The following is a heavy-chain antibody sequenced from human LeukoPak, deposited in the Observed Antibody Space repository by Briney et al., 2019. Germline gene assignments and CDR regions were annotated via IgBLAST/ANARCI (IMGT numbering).Heavy chain of an antibody. D-gene: IGHD4-11*01. CDR1: GGSISSYY. V-gene: IGHV4-34*01. CDR3: ASRLKVTYYYYGMDV. CDR2: INHSGST. Sequence: SETLSLTCTVSGGSISSYYWSWIRQPPGKGLEWIGEINHSGSTNYNPSLKSRVTISVDTSKNQFSLKLSSVTAADTAVYYCASRLKVTYYYYGMDVRGQGTTVTVSS. J-gene: IGHJ6*02.